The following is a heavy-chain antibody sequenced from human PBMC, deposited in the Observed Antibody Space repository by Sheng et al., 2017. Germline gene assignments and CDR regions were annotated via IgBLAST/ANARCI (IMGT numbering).Heavy chain of an antibody. CDR2: VNHSGST. CDR3: ARVRSAGTYYGMDV. Sequence: QVQLQQWGAGLLKPSETLSLTCAVYGGSFSGYYWSWIRQPPREGAWSGLGKVNHSGSTNYNPSLKSRVTISVDTSKNQFSLKLSSVTAADTAVYYCARVRSAGTYYGMDVWGQGTTVTVSS. J-gene: IGHJ6*02. V-gene: IGHV4-34*01. D-gene: IGHD6-13*01. CDR1: GGSFSGYY.